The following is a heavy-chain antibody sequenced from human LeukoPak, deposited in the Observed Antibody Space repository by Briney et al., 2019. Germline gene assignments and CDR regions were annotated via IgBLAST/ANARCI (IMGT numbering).Heavy chain of an antibody. J-gene: IGHJ4*02. D-gene: IGHD4-17*01. Sequence: GASVKVSCKASGYTFTSYDINWVRQATGQGLEWMGWMNLNSGNTGYAQKFQGRVTMTRNTSISTAYMELSSLRSEDTAMYYCARRSGAAYGDYVLLDYWGQGTLVTVSS. CDR3: ARRSGAAYGDYVLLDY. V-gene: IGHV1-8*01. CDR2: MNLNSGNT. CDR1: GYTFTSYD.